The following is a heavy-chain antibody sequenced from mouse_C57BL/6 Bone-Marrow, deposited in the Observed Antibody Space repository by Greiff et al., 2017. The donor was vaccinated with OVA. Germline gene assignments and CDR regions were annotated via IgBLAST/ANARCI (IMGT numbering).Heavy chain of an antibody. CDR1: GYTFTDYY. CDR2: IYPGSGNI. D-gene: IGHD2-2*01. CDR3: ARSERLRDYLDY. J-gene: IGHJ2*01. V-gene: IGHV1-76*01. Sequence: VKLMESGAELVRPGASVKLSCKASGYTFTDYYISWVKQRPGQGLEWIARIYPGSGNIYYNEKFKGKATLTAEKSSSTAYVQLSSLTSDDSAVYFCARSERLRDYLDYWGQGTTLTVSS.